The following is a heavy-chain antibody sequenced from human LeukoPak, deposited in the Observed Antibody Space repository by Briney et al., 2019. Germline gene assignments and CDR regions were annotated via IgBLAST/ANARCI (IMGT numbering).Heavy chain of an antibody. D-gene: IGHD3-22*01. Sequence: PSETLSLTCTVSGGSISSYYWSWIRQPPGKGLEWIGYIYHSGSTNYNPSLKSRVTISVETSKSQFSLKLSSVTAADTAVYYCARGQDSSGYYYDFDYWGQGTLVTVSS. V-gene: IGHV4-59*12. J-gene: IGHJ4*02. CDR1: GGSISSYY. CDR2: IYHSGST. CDR3: ARGQDSSGYYYDFDY.